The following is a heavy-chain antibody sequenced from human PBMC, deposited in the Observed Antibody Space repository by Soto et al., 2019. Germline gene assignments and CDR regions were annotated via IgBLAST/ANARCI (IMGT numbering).Heavy chain of an antibody. CDR1: GGSISSGGYS. CDR3: ARSPHIAAAHSPYNWSDP. CDR2: IYHSGST. D-gene: IGHD6-13*01. V-gene: IGHV4-30-2*01. J-gene: IGHJ5*02. Sequence: SETLSLTCVVSGGSISSGGYSWSWIRQPPGKGLEWIGYIYHSGSTYYNPSLKSRVTISVDRSKNQFSLKLSSVTAADTAVYYCARSPHIAAAHSPYNWSDPWGKGPRVIVSP.